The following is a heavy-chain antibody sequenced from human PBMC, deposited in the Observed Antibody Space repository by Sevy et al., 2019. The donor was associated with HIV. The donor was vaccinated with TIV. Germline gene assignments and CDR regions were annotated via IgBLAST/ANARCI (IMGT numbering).Heavy chain of an antibody. CDR2: ISTSSSYT. Sequence: GGSLRLSCTASGFTFSDYYMSWLRQAPGKGLEWVSYISTSSSYTSYPDSVKGQFTISRDNAKNSLYLQMNSLRVEDTAVYYCARVRYNYGQKYFDYWGQGTLVTVSS. CDR3: ARVRYNYGQKYFDY. CDR1: GFTFSDYY. D-gene: IGHD5-18*01. V-gene: IGHV3-11*06. J-gene: IGHJ4*02.